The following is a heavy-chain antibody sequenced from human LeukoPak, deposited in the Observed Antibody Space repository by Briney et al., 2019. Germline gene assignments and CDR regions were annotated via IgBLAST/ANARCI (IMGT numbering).Heavy chain of an antibody. V-gene: IGHV3-21*01. D-gene: IGHD5-18*01. J-gene: IGHJ4*02. CDR2: ISSSSSYI. CDR1: GFTFSSYS. CDR3: ARVADTAMAYDY. Sequence: GGSLRLSCAASGFTFSSYSMNWVRQAPGKGLEWVSSISSSSSYIYYADSVKGRFTISRDNAKNSLYLQMNSLRAEDTAVYYCARVADTAMAYDYWGQGTLVTVSS.